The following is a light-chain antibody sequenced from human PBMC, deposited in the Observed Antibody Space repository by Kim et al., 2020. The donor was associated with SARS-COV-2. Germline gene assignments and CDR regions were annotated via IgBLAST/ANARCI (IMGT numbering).Light chain of an antibody. J-gene: IGLJ2*01. CDR2: GNN. Sequence: QSVLTQPPSVSGTPGQRVTISCSGSTSNIGSNSVSWYQQFPGTAPKFLIYGNNDRPSGVPDRFSGSKSGISASLAISGLQSEDEADYYCAVWDDSLSGRVVFGGGTKVTVL. CDR1: TSNIGSNS. CDR3: AVWDDSLSGRVV. V-gene: IGLV1-44*01.